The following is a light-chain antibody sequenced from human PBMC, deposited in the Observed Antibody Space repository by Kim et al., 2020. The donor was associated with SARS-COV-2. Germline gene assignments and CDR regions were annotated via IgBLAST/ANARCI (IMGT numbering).Light chain of an antibody. J-gene: IGKJ2*01. CDR2: AAS. CDR3: QQSQSYPYT. Sequence: DIQLTQSPSFLSASLGDRVTITCRASQGISSFLAWFQQKPGKAPEHLIYAASTLQSGVPSRFSGSGSGTEYSLTITGLQPEDFATYFCQQSQSYPYTFGQGTKLEI. CDR1: QGISSF. V-gene: IGKV1-9*01.